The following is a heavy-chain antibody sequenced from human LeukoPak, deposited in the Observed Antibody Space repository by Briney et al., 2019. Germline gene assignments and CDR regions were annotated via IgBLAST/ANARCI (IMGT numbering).Heavy chain of an antibody. D-gene: IGHD1-26*01. Sequence: PSETLSLTCTVSGGSISSGGYYWSWIRQHPGKGLEWIGYIYYSGSTYYNPSLKSRVTISVDTSKNQFSLKLSSVTAADTAVYYCARVAVGATTDYYYCGMDVWGQGTTVTVSS. V-gene: IGHV4-31*03. CDR3: ARVAVGATTDYYYCGMDV. CDR2: IYYSGST. J-gene: IGHJ6*02. CDR1: GGSISSGGYY.